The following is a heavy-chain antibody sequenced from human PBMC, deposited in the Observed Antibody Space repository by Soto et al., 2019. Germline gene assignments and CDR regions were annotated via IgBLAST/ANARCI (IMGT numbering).Heavy chain of an antibody. D-gene: IGHD2-15*01. Sequence: EVELLESGGGLVQPGGSLRLSCAASGFTFSSYAMSWVRQAPGKGLEWVSAISGSGGSTYYADSVKGRFTISRDNSKNTLYLQMNSLRAEDTAVYYCAKDRCSGGSCFDAFEIWGQGTMVTVSS. CDR1: GFTFSSYA. V-gene: IGHV3-23*01. CDR3: AKDRCSGGSCFDAFEI. CDR2: ISGSGGST. J-gene: IGHJ3*02.